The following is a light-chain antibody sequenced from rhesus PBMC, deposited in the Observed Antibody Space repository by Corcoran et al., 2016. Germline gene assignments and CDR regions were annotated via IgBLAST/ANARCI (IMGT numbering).Light chain of an antibody. CDR1: QGISNN. V-gene: IGKV1S15*01. CDR2: YAS. Sequence: DIQMTQSPSSLSASVGDTVTITCRASQGISNNLAWYQQKLEKVPKILIYYASTLQSGVPSRFSGSGSGTDFTLTIISLQPEDFATYYCQHGYGTPLTFGRGTKVEIK. CDR3: QHGYGTPLT. J-gene: IGKJ4*01.